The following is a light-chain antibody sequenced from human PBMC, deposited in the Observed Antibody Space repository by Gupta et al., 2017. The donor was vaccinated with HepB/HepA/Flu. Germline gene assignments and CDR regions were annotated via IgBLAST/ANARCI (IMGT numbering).Light chain of an antibody. CDR1: QSGLYSYNKRDC. CDR3: QQYYSTPYT. J-gene: IGKJ2*01. CDR2: WAS. V-gene: IGKV4-1*01. Sequence: DIVMTQSPDSLAVSLGERATINCKSSQSGLYSYNKRDCLVWYQQKPGQPPKLLISWASTRESGVPDRFIGSGSGTDFTLTISSRQAEDVAVYYCQQYYSTPYTFGQGTXLEIK.